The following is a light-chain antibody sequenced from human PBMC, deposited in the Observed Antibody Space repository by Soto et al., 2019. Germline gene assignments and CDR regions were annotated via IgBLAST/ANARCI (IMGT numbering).Light chain of an antibody. CDR2: ATS. CDR1: QSVGNN. CDR3: QQYGDLPLT. Sequence: EIVVTQSPATLSVSPGERATLSCRASQSVGNNFAWYQQKPGQAPRLLIFATSTRATGVPARFSGSGSGTEFNLTIRSLKSDDFAVYYCQQYGDLPLTFGGGAKVEI. J-gene: IGKJ4*01. V-gene: IGKV3-15*01.